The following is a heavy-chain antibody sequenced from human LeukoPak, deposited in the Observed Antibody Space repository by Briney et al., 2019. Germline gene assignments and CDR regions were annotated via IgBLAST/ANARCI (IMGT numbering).Heavy chain of an antibody. CDR1: GFTFSSYG. Sequence: GGSLRLSCAASGFTFSSYGMHWVRQAPGKGLEWVAFIRYDGSNKYYADSVKGRFTISRDNSKNTLYLQMNSLKAEDTAVYYCAKDRSEAVAGPFWDYYYYYYMDVWGKGTTVTISS. CDR2: IRYDGSNK. D-gene: IGHD6-19*01. V-gene: IGHV3-30*02. CDR3: AKDRSEAVAGPFWDYYYYYYMDV. J-gene: IGHJ6*03.